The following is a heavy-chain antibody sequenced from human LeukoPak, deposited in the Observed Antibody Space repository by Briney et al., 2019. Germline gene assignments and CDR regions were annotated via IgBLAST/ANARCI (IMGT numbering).Heavy chain of an antibody. CDR1: GGTFSSYA. V-gene: IGHV1-69*04. Sequence: ASVKVSCKASGGTFSSYAISWVRQAPGQWLEWMGRIIPILGIANYAQKFQGRVTITADKSTNTAYMELSSLRSEDMAVYYCTLTPCSSTSCYTVALDYWGQGTLVTVSS. CDR3: TLTPCSSTSCYTVALDY. J-gene: IGHJ4*02. CDR2: IIPILGIA. D-gene: IGHD2-2*02.